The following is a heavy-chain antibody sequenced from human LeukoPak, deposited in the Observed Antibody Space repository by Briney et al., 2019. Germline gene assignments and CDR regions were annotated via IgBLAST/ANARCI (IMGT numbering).Heavy chain of an antibody. V-gene: IGHV4-59*01. CDR3: ARVYYGSGSLLYYYYGMDV. D-gene: IGHD3-10*01. CDR2: IYYSGST. J-gene: IGHJ6*02. CDR1: GGSISSYY. Sequence: SETLSLTCTASGGSISSYYWSWIRQPPGKGLEWIGYIYYSGSTNYNPSLKSRVTISVDTSKNQFSLKLSSVTAADTAVYYCARVYYGSGSLLYYYYGMDVWGQGTTVTVSS.